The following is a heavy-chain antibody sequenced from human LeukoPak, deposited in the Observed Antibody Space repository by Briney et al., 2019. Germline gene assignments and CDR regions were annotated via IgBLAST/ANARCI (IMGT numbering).Heavy chain of an antibody. CDR1: GYTFTGYY. V-gene: IGHV1-2*02. CDR3: ARWGGEMATMPDY. CDR2: INPNSGGT. Sequence: ASVKVSFKASGYTFTGYYMHWVRQAPGQGLEWMGWINPNSGGTNYAQKFQGRVTMTRDTSISTAYMELSRLRSDDTAVYYCARWGGEMATMPDYWGQGTLVTVSS. J-gene: IGHJ4*02. D-gene: IGHD5-24*01.